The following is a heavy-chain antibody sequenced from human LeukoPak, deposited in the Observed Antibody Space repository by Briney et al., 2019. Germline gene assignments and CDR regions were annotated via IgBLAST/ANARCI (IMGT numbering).Heavy chain of an antibody. J-gene: IGHJ4*02. D-gene: IGHD2-2*01. CDR3: ANLLVPAALVSDF. V-gene: IGHV3-30*02. Sequence: RGGSLSLSCVASGFTFIIYGLHWVRQAPGKGLEWVAFIRSDGSNKYYADSVKGRFTISRDNSKNTLYLQMNSLRAEDTAMYYCANLLVPAALVSDFWGQGPLVTVSS. CDR2: IRSDGSNK. CDR1: GFTFIIYG.